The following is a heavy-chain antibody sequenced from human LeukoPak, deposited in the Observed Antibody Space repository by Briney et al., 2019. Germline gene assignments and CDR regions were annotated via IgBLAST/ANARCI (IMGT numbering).Heavy chain of an antibody. J-gene: IGHJ4*02. CDR2: ISAYNGNT. CDR1: GYTFTSYG. Sequence: ASVKVSCKASGYTFTSYGISWVRQAPGQGLEWMGWISAYNGNTNYAQKLQGRVTMTTDTSTSTAYMELRSLRSDDTAVYYCARDIRDDYYDSSGPTTDYFDYWGQGTLVTVSS. D-gene: IGHD3-22*01. CDR3: ARDIRDDYYDSSGPTTDYFDY. V-gene: IGHV1-18*01.